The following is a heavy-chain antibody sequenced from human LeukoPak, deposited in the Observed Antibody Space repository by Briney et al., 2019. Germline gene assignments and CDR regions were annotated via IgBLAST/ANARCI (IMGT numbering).Heavy chain of an antibody. CDR3: ARDWKTNSFDY. Sequence: PGGSLRLSCAASGFTFTNYGMHWVRQAPGKGLEWVAVISYDGSNKYYADSVKGRFAISRDNSKNTLYLQMDSLRAEDTAIYYCARDWKTNSFDYWGQGTLVTVSS. J-gene: IGHJ4*02. CDR1: GFTFTNYG. CDR2: ISYDGSNK. V-gene: IGHV3-30*03. D-gene: IGHD1-1*01.